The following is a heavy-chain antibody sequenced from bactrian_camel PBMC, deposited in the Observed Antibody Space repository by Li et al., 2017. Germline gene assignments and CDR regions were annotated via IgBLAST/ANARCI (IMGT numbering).Heavy chain of an antibody. V-gene: IGHV3S54*01. CDR2: IDTGDGST. Sequence: HVQLVESGGGSVQAGGSLRLSCEVSGSLDGTNCIGWFRQYPGKEREGVAAIDTGDGSTYYLNSVEGRFTISHDNAKNTLYLQMNSLRPEDTAIYYCAADPAKSHVCQWWVIAGSVTPSYWGQGTQVTVS. CDR3: AADPAKSHVCQWWVIAGSVTPSY. D-gene: IGHD2*01. CDR1: GSLDGTNC. J-gene: IGHJ4*01.